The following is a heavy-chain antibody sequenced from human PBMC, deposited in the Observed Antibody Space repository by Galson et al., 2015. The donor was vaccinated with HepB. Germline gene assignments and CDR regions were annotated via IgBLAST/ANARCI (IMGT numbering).Heavy chain of an antibody. CDR1: GYTFTGYY. D-gene: IGHD3-22*01. V-gene: IGHV1-2*02. CDR2: INPNSGGT. Sequence: SVKVSCKASGYTFTGYYMHWVRQAPGQGLEWMGWINPNSGGTNYAQKFQGRVTMTRDTSISTAYMELSRLRSDDTAVYYCARAQITMIVVVLDAFDIWGQGTMVTVSS. CDR3: ARAQITMIVVVLDAFDI. J-gene: IGHJ3*02.